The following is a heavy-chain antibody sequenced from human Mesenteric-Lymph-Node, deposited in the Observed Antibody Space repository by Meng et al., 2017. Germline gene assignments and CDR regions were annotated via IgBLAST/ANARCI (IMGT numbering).Heavy chain of an antibody. V-gene: IGHV3-23*01. J-gene: IGHJ6*02. CDR1: GFTFSSYA. Sequence: GESLKISCEASGFTFSSYAMSWVRQTPGKGLEWVSAISALGTYTYYADSVKGRFTISRDDSKNTLYLQMNSLRAEDTAVYYCARRRTTVTTKYYYGMDVWGQGTTVTVSS. CDR3: ARRRTTVTTKYYYGMDV. D-gene: IGHD4-11*01. CDR2: ISALGTYT.